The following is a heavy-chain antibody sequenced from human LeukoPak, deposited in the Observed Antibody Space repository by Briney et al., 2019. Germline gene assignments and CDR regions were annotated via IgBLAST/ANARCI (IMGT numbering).Heavy chain of an antibody. CDR2: IYWSSSGT. Sequence: GGSLRLSCVVSGFNSEDHAMHWVRQAPGKGLEWVSGIYWSSSGTGYADSVKGRFTVSRDSAKNSLYLQMNSLRPEDTALYYCTTLWDSSSWYRTDVWGQGTTVTVSS. V-gene: IGHV3-9*02. D-gene: IGHD6-13*01. J-gene: IGHJ6*02. CDR3: TTLWDSSSWYRTDV. CDR1: GFNSEDHA.